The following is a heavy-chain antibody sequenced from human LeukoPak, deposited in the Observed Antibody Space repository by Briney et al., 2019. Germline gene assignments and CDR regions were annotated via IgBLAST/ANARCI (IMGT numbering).Heavy chain of an antibody. CDR2: INHSGST. CDR1: GGSFSGYY. Sequence: SETLSLTCAVYGGSFSGYYWSWIRQPPGKGLEWIGEINHSGSTNFNPSLRSRVTISVDTSKNQFSLKLSSVTAADTAIYYCARQNRYCSSTSCSNWFDPWGQGTLVTVSS. V-gene: IGHV4-34*01. CDR3: ARQNRYCSSTSCSNWFDP. D-gene: IGHD2-2*01. J-gene: IGHJ5*02.